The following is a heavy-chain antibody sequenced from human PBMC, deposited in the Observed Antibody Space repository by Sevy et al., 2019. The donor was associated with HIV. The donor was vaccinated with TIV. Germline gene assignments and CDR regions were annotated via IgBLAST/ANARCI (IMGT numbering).Heavy chain of an antibody. D-gene: IGHD4-17*01. CDR2: INSDGSTT. CDR3: ASDLTVTTSPYFDY. V-gene: IGHV3-74*01. CDR1: GFIFNDYW. Sequence: GGSLRLSCAASGFIFNDYWMHWVRQGSGKGLVWVSRINSDGSTTRYADSVKGRFTISRDNAKNTLYLQMNSLRAEDTAVYYCASDLTVTTSPYFDYWGQGTLVTVSS. J-gene: IGHJ4*02.